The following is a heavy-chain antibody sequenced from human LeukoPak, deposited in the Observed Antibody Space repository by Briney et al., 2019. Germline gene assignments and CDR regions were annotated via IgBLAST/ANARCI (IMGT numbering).Heavy chain of an antibody. J-gene: IGHJ5*02. V-gene: IGHV1-69*04. CDR2: IIPILGIA. CDR3: ARGLAGTTNWFDP. CDR1: GGTFSSYA. Sequence: SVKVSCKASGGTFSSYAISWVRQAPGQGLEWMGRIIPILGIANYAQKFQGRVTITADKSTSTAYMELSSLRSEDTAVYYCARGLAGTTNWFDPWGQGTLVTVSS. D-gene: IGHD1-1*01.